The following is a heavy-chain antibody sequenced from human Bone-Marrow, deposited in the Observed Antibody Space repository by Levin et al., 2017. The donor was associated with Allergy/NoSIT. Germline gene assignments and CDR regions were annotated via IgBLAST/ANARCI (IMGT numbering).Heavy chain of an antibody. CDR1: GGTFSSYA. V-gene: IGHV1-69*13. Sequence: SVKVSCKASGGTFSSYAISWVRQAPGQGLEWMGGIIPIFGTANYAQKFQGRVTITADESTSTAYMELSSLRSEDTAVYYCARGGVGSGERRIIIRNMLGYWGQGTLVTVSS. CDR2: IIPIFGTA. CDR3: ARGGVGSGERRIIIRNMLGY. D-gene: IGHD1-1*01. J-gene: IGHJ4*02.